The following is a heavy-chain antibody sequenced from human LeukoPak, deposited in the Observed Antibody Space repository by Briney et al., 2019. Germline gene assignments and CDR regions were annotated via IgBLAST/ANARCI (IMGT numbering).Heavy chain of an antibody. D-gene: IGHD1-26*01. V-gene: IGHV3-7*01. CDR2: IKQDGSEK. Sequence: GGSLRLSCAASGFTFSNYWMTWVRQAPGRGLEWVANIKQDGSEKYYVDSVKGRFTISRDNAKNSLYLQMNGLRAEDTAVYYCTRNSGSHPWGQGTLVTVSS. CDR3: TRNSGSHP. J-gene: IGHJ5*02. CDR1: GFTFSNYW.